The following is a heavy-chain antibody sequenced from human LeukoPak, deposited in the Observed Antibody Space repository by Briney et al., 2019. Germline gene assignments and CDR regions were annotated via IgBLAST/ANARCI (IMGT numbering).Heavy chain of an antibody. CDR2: IYHSGST. CDR1: GYSISSGYY. Sequence: WETLTLTCAVSGYSISSGYYWGWIRQPPGKGLEWIGSIYHSGSTYYNPSLKSRVTISVDTSKNQFSLKLSSVTAADTAVYYCARRDTMIVKAFDIWGQGTMVTVSS. J-gene: IGHJ3*02. CDR3: ARRDTMIVKAFDI. V-gene: IGHV4-38-2*01. D-gene: IGHD3-22*01.